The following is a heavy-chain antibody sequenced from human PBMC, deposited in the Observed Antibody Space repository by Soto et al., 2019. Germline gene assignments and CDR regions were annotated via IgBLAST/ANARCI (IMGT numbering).Heavy chain of an antibody. CDR3: ARDSGESAFDI. D-gene: IGHD4-17*01. Sequence: EASVKVSCKASGYTFTGYYMHWVRQAPGQGLEWMGWINPNSGGTNYAQKFQGWVTMTRDTSISTAYMELSRLRSDDTAVYYCARDSGESAFDIWGQGTMVTVSS. J-gene: IGHJ3*02. CDR2: INPNSGGT. V-gene: IGHV1-2*04. CDR1: GYTFTGYY.